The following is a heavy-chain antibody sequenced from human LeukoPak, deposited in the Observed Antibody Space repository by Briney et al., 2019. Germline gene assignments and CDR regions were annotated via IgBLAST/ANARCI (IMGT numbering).Heavy chain of an antibody. V-gene: IGHV3-23*01. D-gene: IGHD6-13*01. Sequence: GGSLRLSCAASGFTFSSYAMCWVRQATGKGLEWVSAISGSGGSTYYADSVKGRFTISRDNSKNTLYLQMNSLRAEDTAVYYCAKVTYSSSWYRSDYYYYGMDVWGQGTTVTVSS. CDR2: ISGSGGST. J-gene: IGHJ6*02. CDR1: GFTFSSYA. CDR3: AKVTYSSSWYRSDYYYYGMDV.